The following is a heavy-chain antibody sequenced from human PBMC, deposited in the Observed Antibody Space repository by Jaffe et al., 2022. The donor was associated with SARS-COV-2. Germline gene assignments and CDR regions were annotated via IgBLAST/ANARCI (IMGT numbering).Heavy chain of an antibody. J-gene: IGHJ6*02. D-gene: IGHD3-3*01. V-gene: IGHV3-73*02. CDR1: GFTFSGSA. Sequence: EVQLVESGGGLVQPGGSLKLSCAASGFTFSGSAMHWVRQASGKGLEWVGRIRSKANSYATAYAASVKGRFTISRDDSKNTAYLQMNSLKTEDTAVYYCTRHHFGSYDFWSGYYRGGMDVWGQGTTVTVSS. CDR2: IRSKANSYAT. CDR3: TRHHFGSYDFWSGYYRGGMDV.